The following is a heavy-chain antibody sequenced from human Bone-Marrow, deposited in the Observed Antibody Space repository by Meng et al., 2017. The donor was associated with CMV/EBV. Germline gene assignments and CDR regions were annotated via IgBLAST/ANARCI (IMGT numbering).Heavy chain of an antibody. V-gene: IGHV3-21*01. CDR3: AREVYVDY. CDR1: GFTFSSYS. CDR2: ISSSSSYI. Sequence: GESLKISCAASGFTFSSYSMNWVRQAPGKGLEWVSSISSSSSYIYYADSVKGRFTISRDNAKNSLYLQMNSLGAEDTAVYYCAREVYVDYWGQGTLVTVSS. J-gene: IGHJ4*01. D-gene: IGHD6-6*01.